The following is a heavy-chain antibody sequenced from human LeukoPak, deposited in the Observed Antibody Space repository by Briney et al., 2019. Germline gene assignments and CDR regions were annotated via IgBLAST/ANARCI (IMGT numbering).Heavy chain of an antibody. CDR1: GYIFTSYW. Sequence: GESLEISCQGSGYIFTSYWIGWVRQLPGKGLEWMGIIYPGDSDTRYSPSFQGRVTISADKSVSTAYLQWSSLKASDTAMYFCARLPVYYYYMDVWGKATTVSV. CDR2: IYPGDSDT. J-gene: IGHJ6*03. V-gene: IGHV5-51*01. CDR3: ARLPVYYYYMDV.